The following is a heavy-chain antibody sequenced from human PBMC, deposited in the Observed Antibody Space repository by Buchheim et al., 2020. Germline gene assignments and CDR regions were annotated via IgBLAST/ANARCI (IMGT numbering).Heavy chain of an antibody. CDR1: GFTFSSYA. J-gene: IGHJ4*02. D-gene: IGHD6-19*01. V-gene: IGHV3-30*04. Sequence: QVQLVESGGGVVQPGRSLRLSCAASGFTFSSYAMHWVRQAPGKGLEWVAVISYDGSNKYYADSVKGRFTISRDNSKNTLYLQMNSLRAEDTAVYYCARALRSSGWHGFNFGYWGKGTL. CDR2: ISYDGSNK. CDR3: ARALRSSGWHGFNFGY.